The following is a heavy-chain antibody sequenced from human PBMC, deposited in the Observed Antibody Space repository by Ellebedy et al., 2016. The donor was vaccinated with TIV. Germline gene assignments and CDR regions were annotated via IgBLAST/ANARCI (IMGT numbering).Heavy chain of an antibody. V-gene: IGHV3-11*06. CDR3: ARENCRSRSCYSGP. D-gene: IGHD2-2*01. CDR1: GFTFSDYY. CDR2: ISSINSYT. J-gene: IGHJ5*02. Sequence: PGGSLRLSCAVSGFTFSDYYMSWIRQAPGKGLEWISYISSINSYTSYADSVKGRFTISRDNAKNSLYLQMNSLRAEDTAVYYCARENCRSRSCYSGPWGQGTLVTVSS.